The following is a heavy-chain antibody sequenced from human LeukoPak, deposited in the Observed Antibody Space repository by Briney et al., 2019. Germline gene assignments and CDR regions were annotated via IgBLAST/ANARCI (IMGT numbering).Heavy chain of an antibody. D-gene: IGHD2-2*01. CDR1: GLIFSDYG. CDR2: IRYDGTNK. Sequence: GGSLRLSCAASGLIFSDYGMHWVRQAPGKGLEWVTFIRYDGTNKYYADSVKGRFTISRDNSKNTLYLQMDSLRTEDTAAYYCAKDRYCSSTSCSFGTTWFDPWGQGTLVTVSS. CDR3: AKDRYCSSTSCSFGTTWFDP. J-gene: IGHJ5*02. V-gene: IGHV3-30*02.